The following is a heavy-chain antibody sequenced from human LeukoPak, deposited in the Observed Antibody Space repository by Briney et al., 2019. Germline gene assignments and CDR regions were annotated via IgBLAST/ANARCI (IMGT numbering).Heavy chain of an antibody. J-gene: IGHJ4*02. CDR2: ISSSSSTM. CDR3: AREFGIGVILD. D-gene: IGHD3-16*01. V-gene: IGHV3-48*04. Sequence: GGSLRLSCAASGFIFSSYSMNWVRQAPGKGLEWVSYISSSSSTMYYAASVKGRFSISRDNAKNSLYLQMNSLRVEDTAVYYCAREFGIGVILDWGQGTLVTVSS. CDR1: GFIFSSYS.